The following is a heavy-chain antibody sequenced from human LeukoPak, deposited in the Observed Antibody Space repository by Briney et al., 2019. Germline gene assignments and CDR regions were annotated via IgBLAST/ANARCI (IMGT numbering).Heavy chain of an antibody. D-gene: IGHD5-12*01. J-gene: IGHJ5*02. V-gene: IGHV4-39*07. CDR3: ARVVLGSGVATMLSDKAEANNWFDP. CDR1: GRSIGSSSYY. Sequence: AETLSLTCTASGRSIGSSSYYWVWIRQPPGKGLEWIGSIYYSGSTYYNPSLRRRATISVDTSKNQFSLKLSSVNAADTAVYCCARVVLGSGVATMLSDKAEANNWFDPWGQGTLVTVSS. CDR2: IYYSGST.